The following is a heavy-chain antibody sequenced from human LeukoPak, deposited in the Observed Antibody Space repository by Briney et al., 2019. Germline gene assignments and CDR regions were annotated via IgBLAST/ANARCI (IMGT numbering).Heavy chain of an antibody. CDR3: ASYSSSFRLSRIDY. CDR2: ISGSGGST. CDR1: GFTFSSYA. V-gene: IGHV3-23*01. D-gene: IGHD6-13*01. J-gene: IGHJ4*02. Sequence: SGGSLRLSCAASGFTFSSYAMGWVRQAPGKGLEWVSAISGSGGSTYYADSVKGRFTISRDNSKNTLYLQMNSLRAEDTAVYYCASYSSSFRLSRIDYWGQGTLVTVSS.